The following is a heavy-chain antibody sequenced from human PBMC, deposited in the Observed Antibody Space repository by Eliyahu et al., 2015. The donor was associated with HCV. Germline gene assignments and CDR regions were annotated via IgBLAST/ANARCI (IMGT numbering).Heavy chain of an antibody. Sequence: QITLKESGPTLVKPTQTLTLTCTFSGFSGSASGVGVGWIRQPPGKALEWLAFIFWDDDKRYRPSLKSRLTITKDTSKNQVVLTMTNMDPVDTATYYCARAGGYSGYDYNWFDPWGQGTPVIVSS. V-gene: IGHV2-5*02. J-gene: IGHJ5*02. CDR1: GFSGSASGVG. CDR2: IFWDDDK. CDR3: ARAGGYSGYDYNWFDP. D-gene: IGHD5-12*01.